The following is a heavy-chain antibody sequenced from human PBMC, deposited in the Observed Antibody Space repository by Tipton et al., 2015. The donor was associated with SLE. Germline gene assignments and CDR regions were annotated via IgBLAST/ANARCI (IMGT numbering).Heavy chain of an antibody. CDR1: GFTFSSYA. CDR2: ISYDGSNK. Sequence: SLRLSCTASGFTFSSYAMYWVRQAPGKGLEWVAVISYDGSNKCYADSVKGRFTISRDNSKNTLYLQVTSLRAEDTALYYCARGMADSPNYFDYWGLGTQVTVSS. J-gene: IGHJ4*02. CDR3: ARGMADSPNYFDY. D-gene: IGHD3-22*01. V-gene: IGHV3-30*04.